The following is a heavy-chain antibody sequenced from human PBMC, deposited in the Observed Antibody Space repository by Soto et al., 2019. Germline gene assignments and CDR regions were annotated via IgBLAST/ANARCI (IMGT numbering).Heavy chain of an antibody. CDR3: AHSTSTRHYDFWSGPRPDV. CDR2: IYWDDDK. V-gene: IGHV2-5*02. D-gene: IGHD3-3*01. CDR1: GFSLSTSGVG. Sequence: QITLKESGPTLVKPTQPLTLTCTFSGFSLSTSGVGVGWIRQPPGKALEWLALIYWDDDKRYSPSLKSRLTTTKNTSKNPVVLTMTNMDPVDTATYYCAHSTSTRHYDFWSGPRPDVWGQGTTVTVSS. J-gene: IGHJ6*02.